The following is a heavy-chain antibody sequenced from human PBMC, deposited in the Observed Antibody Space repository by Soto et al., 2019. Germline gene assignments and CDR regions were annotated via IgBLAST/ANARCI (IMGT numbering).Heavy chain of an antibody. CDR2: IIPIFGTA. V-gene: IGHV1-69*13. CDR1: GGTFSSYA. CDR3: ARDPHYCGGDCYDDALDI. J-gene: IGHJ3*02. D-gene: IGHD2-21*02. Sequence: SVKVSCKASGGTFSSYAISWVRQAPGQGLEWMGGIIPIFGTANYAQKFQGRVTITADESTSTAYMELSSLRSEDTAVYYCARDPHYCGGDCYDDALDIWGQGTMVTVSS.